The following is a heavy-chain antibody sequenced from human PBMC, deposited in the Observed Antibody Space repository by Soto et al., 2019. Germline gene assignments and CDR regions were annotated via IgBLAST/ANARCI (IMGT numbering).Heavy chain of an antibody. CDR3: AREYGYSYGLSDY. V-gene: IGHV3-48*02. CDR2: ISSSSSTI. CDR1: GFTFSSYS. Sequence: GGTLRISCAASGFTFSSYSMNWVRQCPGKGLEWVSYISSSSSTIYYADSVKGRFTISRDNAKNSLYLQMHSLRDEDTAVFFCAREYGYSYGLSDYWGQGTLVPVSS. D-gene: IGHD5-18*01. J-gene: IGHJ4*02.